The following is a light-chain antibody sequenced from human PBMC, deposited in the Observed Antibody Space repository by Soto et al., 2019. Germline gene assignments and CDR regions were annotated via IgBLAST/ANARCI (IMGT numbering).Light chain of an antibody. V-gene: IGLV2-14*01. CDR1: SSDIGGFNY. CDR2: EVS. J-gene: IGLJ3*02. CDR3: SSYTTTSTLGV. Sequence: QSALTQPASVSGSPGQSITISCTGTSSDIGGFNYASWYQQHPGTAPKLIIYEVSNRPSGISNRFSGSKSGNTASLTISGLQAEDEADYYCSSYTTTSTLGVFGGGTKLTVL.